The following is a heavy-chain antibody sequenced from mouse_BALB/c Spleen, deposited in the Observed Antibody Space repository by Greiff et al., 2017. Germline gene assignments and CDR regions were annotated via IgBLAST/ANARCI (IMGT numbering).Heavy chain of an antibody. CDR1: GFSLTSYG. V-gene: IGHV2-2*02. J-gene: IGHJ3*01. Sequence: VQLQQSGPGLVQPSQSLSITCTVSGFSLTSYGVHWVRQSPGKGLEWLGVIWSGGSTDYNAAFISRLSISKDNSKSQVFFKMNSLQANDTAIYYCARKGYDEAWFAYWGQGTLVTVSA. CDR2: IWSGGST. CDR3: ARKGYDEAWFAY. D-gene: IGHD2-2*01.